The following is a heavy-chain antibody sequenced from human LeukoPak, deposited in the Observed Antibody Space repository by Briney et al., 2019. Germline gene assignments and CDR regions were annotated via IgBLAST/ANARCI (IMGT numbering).Heavy chain of an antibody. CDR2: INHSGST. CDR1: GGSFSGYY. Sequence: SETLSLTCTVYGGSFSGYYWSWIRQPPGKGLEWIGEINHSGSTNYNPSLKSRVTISVDTSKNQFSLKLSSVTAADTAVYYCARGYPDCDYVWGSYRMGYYFDYWGQGTLVTVSS. D-gene: IGHD3-16*02. J-gene: IGHJ4*02. V-gene: IGHV4-34*01. CDR3: ARGYPDCDYVWGSYRMGYYFDY.